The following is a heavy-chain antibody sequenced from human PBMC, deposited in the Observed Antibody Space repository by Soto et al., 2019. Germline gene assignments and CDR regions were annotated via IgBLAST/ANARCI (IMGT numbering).Heavy chain of an antibody. CDR2: LWYDGDDK. CDR1: GFTIGSYG. V-gene: IGHV3-33*01. J-gene: IGHJ4*02. CDR3: LSGPYYGLYDFDS. D-gene: IGHD3-10*01. Sequence: QVLLVETGGGVVQPGPSLRLSCAASGFTIGSYGMHWVRQAPGKGLEWVAGLWYDGDDKYYGDYVKGRLNISRDNSRNARYLQMKSLRAEDTGVYYCLSGPYYGLYDFDSWGQGTLVTVSS.